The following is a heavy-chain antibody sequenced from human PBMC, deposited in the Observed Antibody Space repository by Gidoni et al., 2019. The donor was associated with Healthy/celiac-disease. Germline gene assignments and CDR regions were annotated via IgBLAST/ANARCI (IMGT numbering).Heavy chain of an antibody. J-gene: IGHJ6*02. Sequence: EVQLLESGGGLVQPGGSLRLSCAASGFTFGGYAMSWVRQAPGKGLEWVSAISGSGGSTYYADSVKGRFTISRDNSKNTLYLQMNSLRAEDTAVYYCAKIIAAAVYYYYGMDVWGQGTTVTVSS. CDR2: ISGSGGST. CDR3: AKIIAAAVYYYYGMDV. V-gene: IGHV3-23*01. CDR1: GFTFGGYA. D-gene: IGHD6-13*01.